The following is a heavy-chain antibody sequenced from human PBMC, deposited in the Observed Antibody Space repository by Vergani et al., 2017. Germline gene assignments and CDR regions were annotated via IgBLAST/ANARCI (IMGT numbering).Heavy chain of an antibody. J-gene: IGHJ6*02. D-gene: IGHD6-19*01. CDR3: ARGRQWRLTEYLYGMDV. V-gene: IGHV7-4-1*02. CDR2: INTNSGNP. Sequence: QVQLVQSGAEVKKPGSSVKVSCKASGATFRSNTISWVRQVPGQGLEWMGRINTNSGNPTYAPGFTGRFVFSLDTSVSTAYLQISGLKAEDSAVYYCARGRQWRLTEYLYGMDVWGQGTTVTVSS. CDR1: GATFRSNT.